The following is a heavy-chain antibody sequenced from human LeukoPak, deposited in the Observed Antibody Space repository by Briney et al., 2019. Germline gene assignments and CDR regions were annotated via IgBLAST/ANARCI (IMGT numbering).Heavy chain of an antibody. CDR2: INHSGST. D-gene: IGHD3-16*02. J-gene: IGHJ4*02. CDR3: AREGDYDYVWGSYPWGY. CDR1: GGSFSGYY. V-gene: IGHV4-34*01. Sequence: SETLSLTCAVYGGSFSGYYWSWIRQPPGKGLEWIGEINHSGSTNYNPSPKSRVTISVDTSKNQFSLKLSSVTAADTAVYYCAREGDYDYVWGSYPWGYWGQGTLVTVSS.